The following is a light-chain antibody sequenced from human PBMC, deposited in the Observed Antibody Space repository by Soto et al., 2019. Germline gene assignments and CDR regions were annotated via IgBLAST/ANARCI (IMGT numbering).Light chain of an antibody. CDR3: AAWDDSYVV. CDR2: SNN. Sequence: QSVLTQPPSASGTPGQRVTISCSGSSSNIGSNTVNWYQQLPGTAPKLLIYSNNQRPSGVPDRFSGSKSGTSASLAISGLQSEDEADYYCAAWDDSYVVFGGGTKVTVL. J-gene: IGLJ2*01. CDR1: SSNIGSNT. V-gene: IGLV1-44*01.